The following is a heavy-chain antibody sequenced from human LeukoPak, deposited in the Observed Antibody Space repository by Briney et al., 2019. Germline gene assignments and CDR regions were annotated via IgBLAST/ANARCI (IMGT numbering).Heavy chain of an antibody. CDR3: ARGDCSSTICYSPMDV. CDR1: GGSFSGYY. CDR2: INHTGST. D-gene: IGHD2-2*01. V-gene: IGHV4-34*01. Sequence: SETLSLTCAVYGGSFSGYYLSWIRQPPGKGLEWIGEINHTGSTNYNPSLKSRVTISLDTSKNQFSLKVSSVTAADTAVYYCARGDCSSTICYSPMDVWGKGTTVTVSS. J-gene: IGHJ6*03.